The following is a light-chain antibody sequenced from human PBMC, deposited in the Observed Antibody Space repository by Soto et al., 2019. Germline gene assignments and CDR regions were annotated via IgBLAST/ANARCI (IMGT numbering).Light chain of an antibody. J-gene: IGLJ2*01. CDR3: QAYDNSLSGSVV. Sequence: QSALTQPPSVSGAPGQRVTISCTGSSSNIGARYDVHWYQQLPGTAPKLLIYVNSILPSGVPDRFSGSKSATSASLAITGLQAEDEADYYCQAYDNSLSGSVVFGGGTNVTVL. V-gene: IGLV1-40*01. CDR1: SSNIGARYD. CDR2: VNS.